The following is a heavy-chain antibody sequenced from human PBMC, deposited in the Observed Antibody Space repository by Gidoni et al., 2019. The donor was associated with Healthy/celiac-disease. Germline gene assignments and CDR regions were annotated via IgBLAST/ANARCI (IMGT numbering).Heavy chain of an antibody. D-gene: IGHD6-13*01. V-gene: IGHV4-34*01. CDR3: AGLSLYSSSWLGWFDP. J-gene: IGHJ5*02. CDR2: INHSGIT. Sequence: QVQLQQWGAGLLKPSETLSLTCAVYGGSFSGYYWSWHRHPPGKGLEWIGEINHSGITNYNPSLKSRVTISVDTSKNQCSLKVSSVTAADTAVYYCAGLSLYSSSWLGWFDPWGQGTLVTVSS. CDR1: GGSFSGYY.